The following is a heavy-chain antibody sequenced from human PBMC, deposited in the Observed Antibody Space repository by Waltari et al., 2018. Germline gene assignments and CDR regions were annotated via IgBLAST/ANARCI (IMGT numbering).Heavy chain of an antibody. J-gene: IGHJ4*02. CDR2: IYHSGRT. CDR3: ASTPDY. V-gene: IGHV4-38-2*01. CDR1: GYSISSGYY. Sequence: QVQLQESGPGLVKPSETLSLTCAVSGYSISSGYYWGWIRQPPGKGLEWIGSIYHSGRTYYNPSLKSRVTIPVDTSTNQFFLRLSSVTAADTAVYYCASTPDYWGQGPLVTVSS.